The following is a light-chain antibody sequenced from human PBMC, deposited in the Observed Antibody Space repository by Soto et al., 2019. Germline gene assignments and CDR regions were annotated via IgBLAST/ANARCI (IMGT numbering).Light chain of an antibody. CDR3: QQYGSSPFT. CDR1: QSVSSY. J-gene: IGKJ3*01. V-gene: IGKV3-20*01. Sequence: EIVLTQSPDTLSLSPGERATLSCRASQSVSSYLAWYQQKPGQAPRLLIYGASNRATGIPDRLSGSGSGTDFTLIISRLEPEDFAVYYCQQYGSSPFTFGPGTKVDL. CDR2: GAS.